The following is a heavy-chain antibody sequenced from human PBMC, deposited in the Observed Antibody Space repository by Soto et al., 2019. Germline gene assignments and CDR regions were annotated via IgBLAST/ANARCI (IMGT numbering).Heavy chain of an antibody. J-gene: IGHJ5*02. CDR3: ARFRGEDRTGTHDNWFDP. Sequence: SVKVSCKASGGTFSSYAISWVRQAPGQGLEWMGGIIPIFGTANYAQKFQGRVTITADESTSTAYMELSSLRSEDTAVYYCARFRGEDRTGTHDNWFDPWGQRTLVTVSS. D-gene: IGHD3-10*01. CDR2: IIPIFGTA. V-gene: IGHV1-69*13. CDR1: GGTFSSYA.